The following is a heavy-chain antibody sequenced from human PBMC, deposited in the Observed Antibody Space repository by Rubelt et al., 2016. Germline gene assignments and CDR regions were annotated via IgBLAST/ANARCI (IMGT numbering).Heavy chain of an antibody. Sequence: STYGIHWVRQAPGKGLEWVAVVWYDGSNKYYADSVKGRFTISRDNSKNTLYLQMSSLRADDTAVYYCAKDRVAGSGSYPGGFDPWGQGTLVTVSS. CDR1: STYG. CDR3: AKDRVAGSGSYPGGFDP. D-gene: IGHD3-10*01. CDR2: VWYDGSNK. J-gene: IGHJ5*02. V-gene: IGHV3-33*06.